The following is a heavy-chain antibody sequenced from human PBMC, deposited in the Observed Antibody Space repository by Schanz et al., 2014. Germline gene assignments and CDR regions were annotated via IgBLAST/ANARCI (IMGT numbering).Heavy chain of an antibody. CDR3: TTYCDGGCAIDN. V-gene: IGHV3-15*01. J-gene: IGHJ4*02. D-gene: IGHD6-19*01. Sequence: EVQLVESGGGVVQPGRSLRLSCAASGFNFSNYDIHWVRQAPGKGLEWVGRIKSKTDGGTTDYAAPVKGRFTISRDDSKNTLFLQMNSLKTEDTAVYYCTTYCDGGCAIDNWGQGALVTVSS. CDR1: GFNFSNYD. CDR2: IKSKTDGGTT.